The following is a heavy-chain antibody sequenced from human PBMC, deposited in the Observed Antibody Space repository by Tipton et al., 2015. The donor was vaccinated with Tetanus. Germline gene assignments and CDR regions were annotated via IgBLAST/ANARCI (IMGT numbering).Heavy chain of an antibody. Sequence: QLVQSGAEVKKPGSSVKVSCKASGGTFSSYAISWVRQAPGQGLEWMGGIIPIFGTANYAQKFQGRVTITADESTSTAYMELSSLRSEDPAVYSCAGYEGGSPPHSDSYYGMDVWGQGTTVTVSS. CDR1: GGTFSSYA. D-gene: IGHD5-12*01. J-gene: IGHJ6*02. CDR2: IIPIFGTA. CDR3: AGYEGGSPPHSDSYYGMDV. V-gene: IGHV1-69*01.